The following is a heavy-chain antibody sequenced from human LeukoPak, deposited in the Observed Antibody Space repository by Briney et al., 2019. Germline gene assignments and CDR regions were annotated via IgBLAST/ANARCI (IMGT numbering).Heavy chain of an antibody. Sequence: SGPTLVRPTQTLTLTCTLSGISLTSSGVGVGWIRQLPGKALEWLALIYWDDDRRYSPSLRSRLTITKDTSKNQVVLTMTNMDPVDTDTYHCVHRPVYYGSGSYYFDYWGQGTLVTVSS. D-gene: IGHD3-10*01. CDR2: IYWDDDR. CDR3: VHRPVYYGSGSYYFDY. V-gene: IGHV2-5*02. CDR1: GISLTSSGVG. J-gene: IGHJ4*02.